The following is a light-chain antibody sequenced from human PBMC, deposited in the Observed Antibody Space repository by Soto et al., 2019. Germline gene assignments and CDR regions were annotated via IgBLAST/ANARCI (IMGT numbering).Light chain of an antibody. Sequence: DTQMTHSQPSLSASVGDRVTITCRASHGIKNDLVWYKQKTGKATKRLIYAASSLQSGVPSRFSGSGSGTEFTLTISRLQPEDFATYYCLQHNSVPRWKFGQVAIVDIK. CDR1: HGIKND. CDR3: LQHNSVPRWK. J-gene: IGKJ1*01. CDR2: AAS. V-gene: IGKV1-17*01.